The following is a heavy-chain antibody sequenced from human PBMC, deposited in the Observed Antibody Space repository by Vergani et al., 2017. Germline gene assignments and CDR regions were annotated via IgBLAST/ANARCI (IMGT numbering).Heavy chain of an antibody. D-gene: IGHD6-19*01. CDR3: ARGVMYSSGWYGVSRMPYYFDY. CDR2: INHSGST. J-gene: IGHJ4*02. V-gene: IGHV4-34*01. CDR1: GGSFSGYY. Sequence: QVQLQQWGAGLLKPSETLSLTCAVYGGSFSGYYWSWIRQPPGKGLEWIGEINHSGSTNYNPSLKSRVTISVDTSKNQFSLKLSSVTAADTAVYYCARGVMYSSGWYGVSRMPYYFDYWGQGTTVTVSS.